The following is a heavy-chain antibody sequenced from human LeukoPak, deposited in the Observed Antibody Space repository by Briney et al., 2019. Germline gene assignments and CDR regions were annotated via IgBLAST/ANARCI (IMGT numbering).Heavy chain of an antibody. D-gene: IGHD6-19*01. CDR1: GGSISSTSYY. CDR2: IYYSGST. Sequence: SETLSLTCTVSGGSISSTSYYWGWTRQPPGKGLEWIGSIYYSGSTYYNPSLKSRVTISVDTSTNQFSLKLISVTAADTAVYYCARQASSGWYDYWGQGTLVTVSS. V-gene: IGHV4-39*01. CDR3: ARQASSGWYDY. J-gene: IGHJ4*02.